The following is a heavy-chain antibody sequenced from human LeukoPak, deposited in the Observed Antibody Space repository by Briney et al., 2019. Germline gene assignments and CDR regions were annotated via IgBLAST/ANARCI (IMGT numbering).Heavy chain of an antibody. CDR1: GYTFTGYY. CDR2: INPNSGGT. V-gene: IGHV1-2*02. J-gene: IGHJ4*02. D-gene: IGHD3-22*01. Sequence: GASVKVSCKASGYTFTGYYMHWVRQAPGQGLEWMGWINPNSGGTNYAQKFQGRVTMTRDTSISTAYMELSRLRSDDTAVYYCARVDYYDSSGYCDYWGQGTLVTVSS. CDR3: ARVDYYDSSGYCDY.